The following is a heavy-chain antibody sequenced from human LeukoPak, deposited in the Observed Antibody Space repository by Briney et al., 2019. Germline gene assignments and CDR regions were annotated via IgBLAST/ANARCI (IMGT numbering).Heavy chain of an antibody. J-gene: IGHJ4*02. Sequence: GGSLRLSCVASGFTFSSYAMSWVRLAPGEGLEWVSAISVSGDNTYYAGSVKGRFTISRDNSKNTLYLQMNSLRAEDTAIYYCAKSSSSNCYSPHDYWGQGTLVTVSS. D-gene: IGHD2-2*01. V-gene: IGHV3-23*01. CDR1: GFTFSSYA. CDR2: ISVSGDNT. CDR3: AKSSSSNCYSPHDY.